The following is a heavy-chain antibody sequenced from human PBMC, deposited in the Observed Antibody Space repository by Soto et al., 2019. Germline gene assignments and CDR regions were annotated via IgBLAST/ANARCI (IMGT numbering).Heavy chain of an antibody. CDR2: IKHDGSEK. CDR3: ARDGTDDAFDI. CDR1: GFTFSSYW. V-gene: IGHV3-7*03. J-gene: IGHJ3*02. Sequence: GGSLRLSCAVSGFTFSSYWMSWVRQAPGKGLEWVAKIKHDGSEKFYVNSVEGRFTISRDGTKNSLYLQMNSLRAADTAVYYCARDGTDDAFDIWGQGTMVTVSS.